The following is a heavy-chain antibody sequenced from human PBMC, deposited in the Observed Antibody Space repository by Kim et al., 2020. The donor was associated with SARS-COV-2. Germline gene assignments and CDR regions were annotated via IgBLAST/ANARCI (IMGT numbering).Heavy chain of an antibody. CDR1: GFTFSSYE. CDR3: ARDGGNYRGDYFDY. Sequence: GGSLRLSCAASGFTFSSYEMNWVRQAPGKGLEWVSYISSSGSTIYYADSVKGRFTISRDNAKNSLYLQMNSLRAEDTAVYYCARDGGNYRGDYFDYWGQGTLVTVSS. V-gene: IGHV3-48*03. CDR2: ISSSGSTI. J-gene: IGHJ4*02. D-gene: IGHD2-21*01.